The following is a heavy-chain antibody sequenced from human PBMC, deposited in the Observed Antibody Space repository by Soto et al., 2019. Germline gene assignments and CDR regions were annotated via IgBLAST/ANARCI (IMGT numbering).Heavy chain of an antibody. J-gene: IGHJ4*02. CDR1: RDSFSNSG. Sequence: QVQLVQSGAEVKKPGSSVKVSCKASRDSFSNSGFSWVRQVPGQGLQWMGGITPIFGTANYGNNFQGRDTITAGEPTGTVYMDLSSLRSEDTAVYYCAGSGYSYGPIFDWGQGTLVTVSS. CDR3: AGSGYSYGPIFD. V-gene: IGHV1-69*01. CDR2: ITPIFGTA. D-gene: IGHD5-18*01.